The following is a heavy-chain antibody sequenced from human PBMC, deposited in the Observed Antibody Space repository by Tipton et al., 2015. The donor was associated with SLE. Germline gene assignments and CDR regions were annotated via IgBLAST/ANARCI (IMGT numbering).Heavy chain of an antibody. Sequence: SLRLSCSASGFTFSSYAMHWVRQAPGKGLEYVSAISSNGGSTYYADSVKGRFTISRDNSKNTLYLQMNSLRAEDTAVYYCAKEIRGENYYDSTGGEDYWGQGTLVTVSS. CDR1: GFTFSSYA. V-gene: IGHV3-64*04. D-gene: IGHD3-22*01. CDR2: ISSNGGST. J-gene: IGHJ4*02. CDR3: AKEIRGENYYDSTGGEDY.